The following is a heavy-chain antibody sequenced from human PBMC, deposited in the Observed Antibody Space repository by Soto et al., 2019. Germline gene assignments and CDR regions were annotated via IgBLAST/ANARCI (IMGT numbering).Heavy chain of an antibody. V-gene: IGHV1-18*01. CDR2: ISAYNGNT. D-gene: IGHD5-18*01. J-gene: IGHJ4*02. Sequence: QVQLVQSGAEVKKPGASVKVSCKASGYTFTSYGISWVRQAPGQGLEWMGWISAYNGNTNYAQKLQGRVTMTTDTSSSTAYMELRSLRSDDTALYYCARMGQLLPYETYSYGIDYWGQGTLVTVSS. CDR1: GYTFTSYG. CDR3: ARMGQLLPYETYSYGIDY.